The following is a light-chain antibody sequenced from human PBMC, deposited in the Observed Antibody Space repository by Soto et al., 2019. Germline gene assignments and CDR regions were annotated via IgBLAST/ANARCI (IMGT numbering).Light chain of an antibody. J-gene: IGLJ3*02. Sequence: QSVLTQSSSASASLGSSVKLTCTLSSGHSSSSIAWHQQQPGKAPRYLMKLEGSGSYNKGSGVPDRFSGSSSGADRYLTISNLQFEDEADYYCETWDTNTRVFGGGTKLTVL. CDR3: ETWDTNTRV. V-gene: IGLV4-60*02. CDR1: SGHSSSS. CDR2: LEGSGSY.